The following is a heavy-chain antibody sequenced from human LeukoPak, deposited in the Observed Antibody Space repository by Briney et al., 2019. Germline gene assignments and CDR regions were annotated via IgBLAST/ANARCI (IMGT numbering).Heavy chain of an antibody. CDR3: ARGNPGVLRFFVAYTLFDY. CDR2: IYYSGST. V-gene: IGHV4-31*03. CDR1: GGSISSGGYY. D-gene: IGHD3-3*01. J-gene: IGHJ4*02. Sequence: SETLSLTCTVSGGSISSGGYYWSWIRQHPGKGLEWIGYIYYSGSTYYNPSLKSRVTISVDTSKNQFSLKLSSVTAADTAVYYCARGNPGVLRFFVAYTLFDYWGQGTPVTVSS.